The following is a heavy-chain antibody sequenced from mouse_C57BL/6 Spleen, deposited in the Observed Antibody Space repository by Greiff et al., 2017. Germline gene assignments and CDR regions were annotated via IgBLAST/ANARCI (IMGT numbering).Heavy chain of an antibody. CDR2: IDPSDSET. D-gene: IGHD2-12*01. CDR1: GYTFTSYW. V-gene: IGHV1-52*01. Sequence: QVQLQQPGAELVRPGSSVKLSCKASGYTFTSYWMHWVKQRPIQGLEWIGNIDPSDSETHYNQKFKDKATLTVDKSSSTAYMQLSSLTSEDSAVYYCARGGYDEGYAMDYWGQGTSVTVSS. J-gene: IGHJ4*01. CDR3: ARGGYDEGYAMDY.